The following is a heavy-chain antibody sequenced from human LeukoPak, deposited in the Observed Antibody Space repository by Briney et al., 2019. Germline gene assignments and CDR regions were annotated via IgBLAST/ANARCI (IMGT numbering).Heavy chain of an antibody. J-gene: IGHJ4*02. CDR3: ARGEEHGSGTVHFDY. Sequence: SGTLSLTCAVSGGSISSSNWWSWVRQPPGKGLEWIGEIYHGGSTNYNPSLKSRVTMPVDKSKNQFSLELSSVTAADTAVYYCARGEEHGSGTVHFDYWGQGILVTVSS. V-gene: IGHV4-4*02. CDR2: IYHGGST. D-gene: IGHD3-10*01. CDR1: GGSISSSNW.